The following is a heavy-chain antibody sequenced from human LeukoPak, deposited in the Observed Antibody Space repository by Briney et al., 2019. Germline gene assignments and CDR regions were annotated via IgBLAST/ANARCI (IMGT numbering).Heavy chain of an antibody. V-gene: IGHV3-23*01. CDR3: AKWGDYDVLTGYYISDF. J-gene: IGHJ4*02. CDR1: GFIFSNYA. D-gene: IGHD3-9*01. CDR2: ISGRSDNT. Sequence: GASLRLSCAASGFIFSNYAMYWVRQAPGKGLEWVSAISGRSDNTYYADSVKGRFTLSRDSSKNTLYLQMNSLRADDTAVYYCAKWGDYDVLTGYYISDFWGQGTLVTVSS.